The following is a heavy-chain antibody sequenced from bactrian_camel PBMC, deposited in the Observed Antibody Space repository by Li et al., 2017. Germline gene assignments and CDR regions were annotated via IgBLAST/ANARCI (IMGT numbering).Heavy chain of an antibody. D-gene: IGHD1*01. CDR2: ISARNTP. Sequence: VQLVESGGGSVQAGGSLRLSCAASGSYYSSYCMGWFRQGPGKEREWVSFISARNTPHYADFAKGRFTASRDNAKNTVYLQLNNLEIDDTGVYYCVKGAYRYITSDIKLGQGTQVTVSS. V-gene: IGHV3S40*01. J-gene: IGHJ4*01. CDR1: GSYYSSYC.